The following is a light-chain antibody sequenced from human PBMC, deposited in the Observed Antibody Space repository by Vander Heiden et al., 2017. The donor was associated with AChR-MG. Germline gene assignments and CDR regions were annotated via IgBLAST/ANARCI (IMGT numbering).Light chain of an antibody. Sequence: QSALTQPPPASGSPGQSVTSPCTGTSSDVGGQNSVSWYRQHPGKAPKLMIYEVTRRPSGVPARFSGSKSGNTASLTVSGLQAEDEAEYYCSSYGGSPLVVFGGGTKLTVL. J-gene: IGLJ2*01. CDR1: SSDVGGQNS. CDR3: SSYGGSPLVV. CDR2: EVT. V-gene: IGLV2-8*01.